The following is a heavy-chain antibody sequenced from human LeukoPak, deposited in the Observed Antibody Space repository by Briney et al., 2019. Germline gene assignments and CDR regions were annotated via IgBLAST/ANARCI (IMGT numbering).Heavy chain of an antibody. CDR1: GGSFSGYY. J-gene: IGHJ5*02. V-gene: IGHV4-34*01. CDR3: ARKIPAKQSHWFDP. CDR2: INHSGST. Sequence: SETLSLTCAVYGGSFSGYYWSWIRQPPGKGLEWIGEINHSGSTNYNPSLKSRVTISVDTSKNQFSLKLSSVTAADTAMYYCARKIPAKQSHWFDPWGQGALVTVSS. D-gene: IGHD2-2*01.